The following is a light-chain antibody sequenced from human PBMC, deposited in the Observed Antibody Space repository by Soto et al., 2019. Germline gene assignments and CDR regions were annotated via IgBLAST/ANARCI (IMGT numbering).Light chain of an antibody. CDR1: QSISTF. CDR2: AAS. CDR3: QQSYTTPRT. J-gene: IGKJ1*01. V-gene: IGKV1-39*01. Sequence: DIQMTQSPSALSASVGDRVSVTCRASQSISTFLNWYQQRPGEAHKLLIYAASSLQSGVPSRFSGSGSGADFTLTIGSLQPEDFSTCYCQQSYTTPRTFGQGTKVEVK.